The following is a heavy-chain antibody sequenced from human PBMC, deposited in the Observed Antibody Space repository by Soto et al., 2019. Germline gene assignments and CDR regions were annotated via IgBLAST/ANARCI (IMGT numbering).Heavy chain of an antibody. Sequence: QVQLGRSWAEGKEPGSSVKVSSKASGGTFRSFGIRRVRQAPGQGLEWMGGMIPIFGTGNYAQKFQGRVTITADESTSTAYRELSSLRSEDTAVYYCARVVAVAEGGYFDYWGQGTLVTVSS. V-gene: IGHV1-69*01. CDR3: ARVVAVAEGGYFDY. CDR1: GGTFRSFG. D-gene: IGHD6-19*01. CDR2: MIPIFGTG. J-gene: IGHJ4*02.